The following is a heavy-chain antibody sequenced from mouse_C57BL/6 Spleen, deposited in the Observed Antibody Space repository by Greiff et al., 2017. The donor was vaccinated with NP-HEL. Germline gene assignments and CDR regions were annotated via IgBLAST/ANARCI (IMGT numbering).Heavy chain of an antibody. D-gene: IGHD1-1*01. Sequence: VQLQESDAELVKPGASVKIPCKVPGYTFTDHTAHCMKHRPEQGLEWIGYIGPRDGGTKYNEKFKGKATLTADKSSSTAYMQLNSLTSEDSAVYFCARYGPYYFGYWGQGTTLTVSS. V-gene: IGHV1-78*01. J-gene: IGHJ2*01. CDR1: GYTFTDHT. CDR3: ARYGPYYFGY. CDR2: IGPRDGGT.